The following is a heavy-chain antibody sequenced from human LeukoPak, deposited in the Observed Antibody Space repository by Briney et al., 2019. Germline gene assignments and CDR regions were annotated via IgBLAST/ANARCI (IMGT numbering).Heavy chain of an antibody. Sequence: VASVKVSCKSSRYTFTSYGISWVRQAPGQGLEWMGWISAYNGKTNNAQKLQGRVTMTTDTSTRTAYMELRSLRSDETAVYYCARGGHSSGWYFDYWGQGTLVTVSS. J-gene: IGHJ4*02. CDR2: ISAYNGKT. V-gene: IGHV1-18*01. CDR3: ARGGHSSGWYFDY. CDR1: RYTFTSYG. D-gene: IGHD6-19*01.